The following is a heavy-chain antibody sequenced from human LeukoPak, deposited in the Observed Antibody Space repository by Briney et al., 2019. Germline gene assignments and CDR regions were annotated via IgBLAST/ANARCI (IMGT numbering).Heavy chain of an antibody. D-gene: IGHD6-13*01. CDR2: IIPIFGTA. Sequence: SVKVSCKASGGTFSSYAISWVRQAPRQGLEWMGGIIPIFGTANYAQKFQGRVTITADKSTSTAYMELSSLRSEDTAVYYCARAVGIAAAVYYMDVWGKGTTVTVSS. V-gene: IGHV1-69*06. CDR3: ARAVGIAAAVYYMDV. CDR1: GGTFSSYA. J-gene: IGHJ6*03.